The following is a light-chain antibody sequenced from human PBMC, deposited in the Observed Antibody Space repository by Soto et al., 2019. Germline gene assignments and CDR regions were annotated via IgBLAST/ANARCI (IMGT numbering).Light chain of an antibody. Sequence: LSQAGYVCRSPWQSDPISKNGTSSDVGSYNLVSWYQQHPGKAPQLMIYEVNERPAGVSNRFSGSKSGNTASLTISGLQAEDEADYYCCSFARSRILFGTGTKVTVL. CDR3: CSFARSRIL. CDR1: SSDVGSYNL. V-gene: IGLV2-23*02. CDR2: EVN. J-gene: IGLJ1*01.